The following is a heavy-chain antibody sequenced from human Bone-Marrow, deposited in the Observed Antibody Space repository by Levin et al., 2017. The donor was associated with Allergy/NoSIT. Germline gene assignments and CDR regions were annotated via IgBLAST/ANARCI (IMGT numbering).Heavy chain of an antibody. Sequence: GESLKISCTASGFTFGDYAMSWFRQAPGKGLEWVGFIRSKAYGGTTEYAASVKGRFTISRDDSKSIAYLQMNSLKTEDTAVYYCTRDGRILWFGDPSPYYYYYGMDVWGQGTTVTVSS. CDR1: GFTFGDYA. CDR2: IRSKAYGGTT. V-gene: IGHV3-49*03. CDR3: TRDGRILWFGDPSPYYYYYGMDV. D-gene: IGHD3-10*01. J-gene: IGHJ6*02.